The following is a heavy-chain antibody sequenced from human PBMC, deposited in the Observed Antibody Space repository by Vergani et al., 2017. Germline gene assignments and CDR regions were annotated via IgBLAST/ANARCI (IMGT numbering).Heavy chain of an antibody. V-gene: IGHV3-33*01. CDR3: ARDRDIVVVPAAIRRYYYYYYYMDV. Sequence: QVQLVESGGGVVQPGRSLRLSCAASGFTFSSYCMHWVRQAPGKGLEWVAVIWYDGSNKYYADSVKGRFTISRDNSKNTLYLQMNSLRAEDTAVYYCARDRDIVVVPAAIRRYYYYYYYMDVWGKGTTVTVSS. J-gene: IGHJ6*03. CDR1: GFTFSSYC. CDR2: IWYDGSNK. D-gene: IGHD2-2*02.